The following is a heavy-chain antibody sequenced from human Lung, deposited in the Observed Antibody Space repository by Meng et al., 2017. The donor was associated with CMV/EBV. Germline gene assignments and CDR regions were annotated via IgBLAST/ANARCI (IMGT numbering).Heavy chain of an antibody. Sequence: SVKVSXKAPGATFNNYAFSWVRQAPGQGLEWMGGIIPVLSTEKYAQKFQGRVTLTTDESTTTAYMELSGLRSDDTAVYYCAKARWQFYSDSSDYYYFHHTWGQGTLVXVSS. CDR2: IIPVLSTE. J-gene: IGHJ5*02. CDR1: GATFNNYA. CDR3: AKARWQFYSDSSDYYYFHHT. V-gene: IGHV1-69*05. D-gene: IGHD3-22*01.